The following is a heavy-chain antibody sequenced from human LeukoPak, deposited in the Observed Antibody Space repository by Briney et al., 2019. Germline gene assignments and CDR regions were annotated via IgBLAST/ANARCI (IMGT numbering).Heavy chain of an antibody. D-gene: IGHD3-10*01. V-gene: IGHV4-30-4*01. J-gene: IGHJ5*02. CDR3: ARVPISWFGELLLSWFDP. Sequence: ASETLSLTCTVSGGSISSGDYYWSWIRQPPGKGLEWIGYIYYSGSTYYNPSLKSRVTISVDTSKNQFSLKLSSVTAADTAVYYCARVPISWFGELLLSWFDPWGQGTLVTVSS. CDR2: IYYSGST. CDR1: GGSISSGDYY.